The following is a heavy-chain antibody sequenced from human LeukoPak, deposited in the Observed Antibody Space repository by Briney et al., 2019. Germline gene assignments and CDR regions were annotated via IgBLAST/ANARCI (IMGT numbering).Heavy chain of an antibody. CDR3: ARMIAAAGTEYFDL. Sequence: SETLSLTCTVSGGSISSSSYYWGWIRQPPGKGLEWIGSIYYSGSTYYNPSLKSRVTISVDTSKNQFSLKLSSVTAADTAVYYCARMIAAAGTEYFDLWGRGTLVTVSS. V-gene: IGHV4-39*01. CDR1: GGSISSSSYY. J-gene: IGHJ2*01. D-gene: IGHD6-13*01. CDR2: IYYSGST.